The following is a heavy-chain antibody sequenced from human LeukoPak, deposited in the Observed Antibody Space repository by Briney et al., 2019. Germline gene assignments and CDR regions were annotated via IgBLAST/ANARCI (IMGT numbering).Heavy chain of an antibody. J-gene: IGHJ3*02. CDR2: VYHSGST. CDR3: ARGSRGYCSSTSCLPYAFDI. Sequence: SETLSLTCTVSGGSISSYYWSWIRQPPGKGLEWIGYVYHSGSTYYNPSLKSRVTISVDTSKNQFSLKLSSVTAADTAVYYCARGSRGYCSSTSCLPYAFDIWGQGTVVTVSS. D-gene: IGHD2-2*01. CDR1: GGSISSYY. V-gene: IGHV4-59*06.